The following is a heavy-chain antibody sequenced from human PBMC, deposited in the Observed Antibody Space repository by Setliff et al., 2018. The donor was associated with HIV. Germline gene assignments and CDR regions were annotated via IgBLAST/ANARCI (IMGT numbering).Heavy chain of an antibody. CDR3: ARVQHLTYYYDSSGYYDHDVFDI. Sequence: GASVKVSCKASGDSFSSYYMHWVRQAPGQGLEWMGIINPTGGSTTYAQRFQGRVTVTRDTSTSTVYMELSSLRSEDTAVYYCARVQHLTYYYDSSGYYDHDVFDIWGQGTMVTVSS. CDR2: INPTGGST. CDR1: GDSFSSYY. V-gene: IGHV1-46*03. J-gene: IGHJ3*02. D-gene: IGHD3-22*01.